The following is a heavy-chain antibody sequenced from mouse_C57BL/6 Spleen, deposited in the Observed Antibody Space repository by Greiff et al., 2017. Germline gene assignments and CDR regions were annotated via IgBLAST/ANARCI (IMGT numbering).Heavy chain of an antibody. V-gene: IGHV14-1*01. D-gene: IGHD2-1*01. Sequence: VQLQQSGAELVRPGASVKLSCTASGFNFKDYYMHWVKQRPEQGLEWIGRIDPEDGDTEYAPKFQGKATMTADTSSNTAYMQLSSLTSEDTAVYYCTGDLLLGDYWGQGTTLTVSS. CDR3: TGDLLLGDY. CDR2: IDPEDGDT. J-gene: IGHJ2*01. CDR1: GFNFKDYY.